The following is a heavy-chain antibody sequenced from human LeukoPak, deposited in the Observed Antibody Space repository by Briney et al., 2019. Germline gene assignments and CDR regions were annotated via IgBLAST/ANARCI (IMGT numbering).Heavy chain of an antibody. CDR1: GGSMGNDY. CDR3: ARDDQLGYCSGGTCNPHYFYYMDV. J-gene: IGHJ6*03. Sequence: SETLSLTCTVSGGSMGNDYWSWIRQPAGKGLERIGRIHVGGTTNYNPSFNSRLTISLDKSKNQFSLKLSSVTAADTAVYYCARDDQLGYCSGGTCNPHYFYYMDVWGKGTTVTVSS. D-gene: IGHD2-15*01. CDR2: IHVGGTT. V-gene: IGHV4-4*07.